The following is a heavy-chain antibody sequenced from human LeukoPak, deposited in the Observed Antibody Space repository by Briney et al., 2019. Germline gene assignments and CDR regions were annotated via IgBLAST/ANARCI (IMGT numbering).Heavy chain of an antibody. CDR2: ISSSSSYI. CDR1: EFVFSTFA. V-gene: IGHV3-21*01. J-gene: IGHJ6*02. CDR3: ARESLGELSLEAPSRYYYYYGMDV. D-gene: IGHD3-16*02. Sequence: PGRSLRLSCAASEFVFSTFAMHWVRQAPGKGLEWVSSISSSSSYIYYADSVKGRFTISRDNSKNTLYLQMNSLRAEDTAVYYCARESLGELSLEAPSRYYYYYGMDVWGQGTTVTVSS.